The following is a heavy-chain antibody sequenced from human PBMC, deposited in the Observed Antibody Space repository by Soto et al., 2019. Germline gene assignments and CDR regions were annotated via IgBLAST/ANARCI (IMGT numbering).Heavy chain of an antibody. Sequence: GGSLRLSCAASGFTFTSYAMSWVRQAPGKGLEWVSGISGSGSSTYSADSVKGRFTISRDSSKNTLYLQMNSLRAEDTAVYYCAKSTCSSSGCYSRTNFLHWGQGTLVTVSS. V-gene: IGHV3-23*01. CDR1: GFTFTSYA. CDR2: ISGSGSST. CDR3: AKSTCSSSGCYSRTNFLH. D-gene: IGHD2-21*01. J-gene: IGHJ1*01.